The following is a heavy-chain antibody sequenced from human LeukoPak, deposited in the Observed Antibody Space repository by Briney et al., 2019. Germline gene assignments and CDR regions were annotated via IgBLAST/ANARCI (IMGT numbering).Heavy chain of an antibody. CDR2: YYPSGSN. D-gene: IGHD6-19*01. J-gene: IGHJ5*02. V-gene: IGHV4-4*07. CDR3: AREGGSGWSDP. CDR1: GASFSSYF. Sequence: PSETLSLTCTVSGASFSSYFGNWIRQPAGKGLEYIGRYYPSGSNDYNPSLRSRVTMAVDTSKNQVSLKLSSVTAADTAVYYCAREGGSGWSDPWGPGTLVTVSS.